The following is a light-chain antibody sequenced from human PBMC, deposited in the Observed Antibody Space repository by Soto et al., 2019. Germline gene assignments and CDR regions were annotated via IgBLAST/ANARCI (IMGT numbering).Light chain of an antibody. CDR2: KAS. CDR3: QHQRT. J-gene: IGKJ1*01. V-gene: IGKV1-5*03. CDR1: QSIRSW. Sequence: DIHMTQSPSTLSASVGYRFTITCRASQSIRSWLAWYQKKPGKAPKLLIYKASSLESGVPSRFSGSGSGTEFTLTTSSLQPDDFATYYCQHQRTFGQGTKVDIK.